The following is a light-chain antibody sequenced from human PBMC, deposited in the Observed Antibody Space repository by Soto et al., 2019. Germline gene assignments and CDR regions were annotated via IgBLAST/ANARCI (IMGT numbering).Light chain of an antibody. CDR3: SSHTTSSALQV. CDR1: ISDFVVYNY. Sequence: QSALTQPASVSGSPGQSITISCSGTISDFVVYNYVSWYQQHPGKAPKLMLYGVSKRPSGVSNRFSGSKSGNMASLTISGLQAEDEADYYCSSHTTSSALQVFGTGTKLTVL. V-gene: IGLV2-14*01. J-gene: IGLJ1*01. CDR2: GVS.